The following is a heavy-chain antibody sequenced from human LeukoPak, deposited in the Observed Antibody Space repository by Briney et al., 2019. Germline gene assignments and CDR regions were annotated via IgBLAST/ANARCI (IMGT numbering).Heavy chain of an antibody. CDR3: ARGVSHYYDSSGSCRFDP. CDR1: GGSFSSYY. V-gene: IGHV4-34*01. CDR2: INHSGST. Sequence: SETLSLTCAVYGGSFSSYYWSWIRQPPGKGLEWIGEINHSGSTNYNPSLKSRVTISVDTSKNQFSLKLSSVTAADTAVYYCARGVSHYYDSSGSCRFDPWGQGTLVTVSS. J-gene: IGHJ5*02. D-gene: IGHD3-22*01.